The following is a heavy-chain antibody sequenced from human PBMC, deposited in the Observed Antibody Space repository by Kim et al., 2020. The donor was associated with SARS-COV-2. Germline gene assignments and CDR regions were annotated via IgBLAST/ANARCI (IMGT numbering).Heavy chain of an antibody. D-gene: IGHD2-2*01. J-gene: IGHJ6*02. CDR3: ARDQYCSSTSCFHYYYYYGMVV. CDR1: GFTFSSYA. Sequence: GGSLRLSCAASGFTFSSYAMHWVRQAPGKGLEWVAVISYDGSNKYYADSVKGRFTISRDNSKNTLYLQMNSLRAEDTAVYYCARDQYCSSTSCFHYYYYYGMVVWGQGTTVTVSS. CDR2: ISYDGSNK. V-gene: IGHV3-30*04.